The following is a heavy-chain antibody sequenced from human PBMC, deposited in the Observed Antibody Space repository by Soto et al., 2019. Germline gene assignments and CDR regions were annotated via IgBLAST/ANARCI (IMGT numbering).Heavy chain of an antibody. CDR2: IYYTGIT. D-gene: IGHD2-21*01. CDR1: GGSVSGVDYF. J-gene: IGHJ5*02. V-gene: IGHV4-30-4*01. CDR3: AREERKGIISWFDP. Sequence: PSETLSLTCTVSGGSVSGVDYFWSWIRQSPGKGLEWIGYIYYTGITHLNPSLKSRLTMAVDTSKNEFSLKLTSVRAADTAVYFCAREERKGIISWFDPWGQGTPVTVSS.